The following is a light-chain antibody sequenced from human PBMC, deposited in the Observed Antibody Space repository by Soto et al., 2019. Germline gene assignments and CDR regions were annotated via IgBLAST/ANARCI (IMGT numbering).Light chain of an antibody. CDR3: AALDSPKYV. CDR2: EDN. V-gene: IGLV1-51*02. J-gene: IGLJ1*01. Sequence: QSVLTQPPSVSAAPGQRVTISCSGSSSNIGNNYVSWYQQFPGTAPILLIYEDNVRPSGIPCRFSGSKSGTSATLGIIGLQTGDEADYYCAALDSPKYVFGTGTKLTVL. CDR1: SSNIGNNY.